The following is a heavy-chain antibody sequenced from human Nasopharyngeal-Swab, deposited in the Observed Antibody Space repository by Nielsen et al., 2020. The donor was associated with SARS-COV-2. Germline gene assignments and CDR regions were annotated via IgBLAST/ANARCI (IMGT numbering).Heavy chain of an antibody. V-gene: IGHV4-39*02. Sequence: SETLSLTCTVSGGSLSSSNYYWGWIRHPPVKGLEWIGTVSYSGPTYYNPSLKSRVTMSVDTSKNHFSLRRTSVTAADTAVYYCGRLTKTTVTRRLYFDYWGQGTLVTVSS. CDR2: VSYSGPT. J-gene: IGHJ4*02. CDR3: GRLTKTTVTRRLYFDY. D-gene: IGHD4-11*01. CDR1: GGSLSSSNYY.